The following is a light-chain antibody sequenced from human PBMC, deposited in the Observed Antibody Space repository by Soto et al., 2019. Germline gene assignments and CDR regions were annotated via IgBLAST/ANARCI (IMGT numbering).Light chain of an antibody. CDR1: QSISSW. V-gene: IGKV1-5*03. CDR3: QEYNSPSRYT. J-gene: IGKJ2*01. Sequence: DIPMTQSPSTLSASVGDRVTITCRASQSISSWLAWYQQKPGKAPMLLIYTASSLESGVPSRFSGSGSGTEFTLTISSLQPDDFATYYCQEYNSPSRYTFGQGTKLEIK. CDR2: TAS.